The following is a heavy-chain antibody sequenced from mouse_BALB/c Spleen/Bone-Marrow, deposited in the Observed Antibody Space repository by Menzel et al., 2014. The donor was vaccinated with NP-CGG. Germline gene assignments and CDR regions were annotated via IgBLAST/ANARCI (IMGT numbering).Heavy chain of an antibody. CDR3: ARRYYGSSFPYFDY. Sequence: EVKLVESGGGLVQPGGSRKLSCAASGFTFSSFGMHWVRQAPEKGLEWVAYISSGSSTIYYADTVKGRFTISRDNPKNTLFLQMTSLRSEDTAMYYCARRYYGSSFPYFDYWGQGTTLTVSS. D-gene: IGHD1-1*01. CDR2: ISSGSSTI. J-gene: IGHJ2*01. CDR1: GFTFSSFG. V-gene: IGHV5-17*02.